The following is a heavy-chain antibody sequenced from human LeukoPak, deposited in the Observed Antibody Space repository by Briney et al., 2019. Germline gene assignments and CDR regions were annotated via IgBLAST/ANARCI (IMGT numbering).Heavy chain of an antibody. J-gene: IGHJ3*02. Sequence: SETLSLTCTVSGGSISSYYWSWIRQPPGKGLEWIGYIYYSGSTNYNPSLKSRVTISVDTSKNQFSLKLTSVTAADTAVYYCASWDFELGAFDIWGQGTMVTVSS. CDR2: IYYSGST. CDR3: ASWDFELGAFDI. V-gene: IGHV4-59*01. D-gene: IGHD3-9*01. CDR1: GGSISSYY.